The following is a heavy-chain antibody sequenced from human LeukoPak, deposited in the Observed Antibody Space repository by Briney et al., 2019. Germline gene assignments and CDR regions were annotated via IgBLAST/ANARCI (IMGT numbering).Heavy chain of an antibody. CDR1: GYTFTDYS. V-gene: IGHV1-2*02. CDR3: ARDRGTNWWGGSDS. D-gene: IGHD2-15*01. J-gene: IGHJ4*02. CDR2: INLSGGAP. Sequence: EASVKVSCKASGYTFTDYSMHWVRQGQAPGQGLEWVGWINLSGGAPNYAQKFQGRVTLTRATSISTAYMEMDRLTSVDTAVYYGARDRGTNWWGGSDSWGQGTLVTVSS.